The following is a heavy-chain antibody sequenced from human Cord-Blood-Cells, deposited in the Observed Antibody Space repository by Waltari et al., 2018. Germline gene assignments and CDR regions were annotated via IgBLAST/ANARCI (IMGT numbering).Heavy chain of an antibody. J-gene: IGHJ5*02. CDR3: ARRLQYMYVPYNWFDP. Sequence: QPQLQESGPGLVKPSETLSLTCTLSGGSISSSIYYWGWIRQPPGKGLEWIGSIYYSGSTYYNPSLKSRVTISVDTSKNQFSLKLSSVTAADTAVYYCARRLQYMYVPYNWFDPWGQGTLVTVSS. V-gene: IGHV4-39*01. D-gene: IGHD2-8*01. CDR2: IYYSGST. CDR1: GGSISSSIYY.